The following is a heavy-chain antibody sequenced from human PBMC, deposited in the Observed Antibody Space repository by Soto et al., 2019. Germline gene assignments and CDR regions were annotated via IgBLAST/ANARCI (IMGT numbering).Heavy chain of an antibody. J-gene: IGHJ3*01. D-gene: IGHD6-19*01. Sequence: EVQLVQSGAEVKNPGESLRISCQGSGYGFTKFWISGGRQMPGQGLEWMGKIDPDDSHTDYSPSFQGHVTLSGDKSIRSVYLEWSSLKATDSGTYYCARHGAVASDIEVTGTDAFNVWGQGTVVTVSS. CDR1: GYGFTKFW. CDR2: IDPDDSHT. V-gene: IGHV5-10-1*03. CDR3: ARHGAVASDIEVTGTDAFNV.